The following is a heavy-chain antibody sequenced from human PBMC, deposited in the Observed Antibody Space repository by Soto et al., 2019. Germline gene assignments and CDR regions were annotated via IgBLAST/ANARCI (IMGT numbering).Heavy chain of an antibody. D-gene: IGHD6-19*01. V-gene: IGHV1-69*04. CDR2: FIPMLGIA. CDR3: ARDGCSSGCLEFDY. Sequence: SVKVSCKASGDSFSRSTFSWVRQAPGQGLEWMGRFIPMLGIANYAQTFQGRVTITADKSTSTAYMDLSSLRSEDTAVYYCARDGCSSGCLEFDYWGQGTLVTVSS. CDR1: GDSFSRST. J-gene: IGHJ4*02.